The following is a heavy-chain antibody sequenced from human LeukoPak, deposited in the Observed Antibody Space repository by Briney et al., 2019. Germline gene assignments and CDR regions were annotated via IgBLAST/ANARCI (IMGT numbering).Heavy chain of an antibody. CDR1: GFTFSTYG. CDR2: IRYDGSNK. J-gene: IGHJ5*02. CDR3: AKDTTPPKAGFDP. D-gene: IGHD1-14*01. V-gene: IGHV3-30*02. Sequence: GGSLRLSCAASGFTFSTYGMQWVRQAPGKGLEWVAFIRYDGSNKYYADSVKGRFTISRDNSKNTLYLQMNSLRAEDTAVYYCAKDTTPPKAGFDPWGQGTLVIVSS.